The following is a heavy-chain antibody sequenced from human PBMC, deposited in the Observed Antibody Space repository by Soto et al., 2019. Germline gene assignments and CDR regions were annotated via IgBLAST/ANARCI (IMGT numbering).Heavy chain of an antibody. D-gene: IGHD3-22*01. V-gene: IGHV5-51*01. J-gene: IGHJ4*02. CDR1: GYTFTTYW. CDR3: ARVGYYYDSSGYYLSFDY. Sequence: PGESLKISCEGSGYTFTTYWIAWVRQMPGKGLEWMGIIYPGDSDTKYSPSFQGQVTMSADKSTNTAYMELSSLRSEDTAVYYCARVGYYYDSSGYYLSFDYWGQGTLVTVSS. CDR2: IYPGDSDT.